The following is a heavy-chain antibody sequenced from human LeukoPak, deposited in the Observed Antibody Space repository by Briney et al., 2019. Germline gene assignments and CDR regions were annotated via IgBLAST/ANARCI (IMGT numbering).Heavy chain of an antibody. V-gene: IGHV3-9*01. CDR2: INWNGGGT. D-gene: IGHD1-26*01. J-gene: IGHJ6*02. CDR3: AKHMRATNTYSFFGLDV. Sequence: GGSLRLSCAATGFTFKDYGMHWVRQPPGKGLEWVSSINWNGGGTDYADSVKGRFTISRDNAKNSLYLQWSSLRPEDTALYYCAKHMRATNTYSFFGLDVWGQGTTVTVSS. CDR1: GFTFKDYG.